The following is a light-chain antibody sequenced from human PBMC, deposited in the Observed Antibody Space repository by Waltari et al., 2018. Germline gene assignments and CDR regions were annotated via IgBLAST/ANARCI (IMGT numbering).Light chain of an antibody. V-gene: IGLV1-44*01. J-gene: IGLJ3*02. CDR2: RNN. CDR1: SSNIGINT. CDR3: AVWDDSLNGWV. Sequence: QSVLTQPPSASGTPGQRVTISCSGSSSNIGINTVNWYQQLPGTAPKLLIYRNNQRPSGVPDRFSGSKSGTSASLAISGLQSEDEADYCCAVWDDSLNGWVFGGGTKLTVL.